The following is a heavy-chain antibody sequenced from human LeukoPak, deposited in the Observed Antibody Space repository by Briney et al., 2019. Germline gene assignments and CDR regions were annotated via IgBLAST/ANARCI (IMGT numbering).Heavy chain of an antibody. CDR1: GYTFTSYY. D-gene: IGHD2-2*01. Sequence: GASVKVSCKASGYTFTSYYMHWVRQAPGQGLEWMGIINPSGGSTSYAQKFQGRVTMTRDTSTSTIYMELISLRSEDTAVYYCARDAGYCSSTSCYGGSWFDPWGQGTLVAVSS. J-gene: IGHJ5*02. V-gene: IGHV1-46*01. CDR3: ARDAGYCSSTSCYGGSWFDP. CDR2: INPSGGST.